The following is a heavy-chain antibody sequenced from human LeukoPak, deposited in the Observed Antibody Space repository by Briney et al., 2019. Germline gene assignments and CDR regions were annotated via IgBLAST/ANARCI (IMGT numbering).Heavy chain of an antibody. Sequence: AGGSLRLSCAASGFTFSSYSMSWVRQAPGEGLEWVAHIKQDGGEENYVGSVKGRFTVSRDNAKNSVLLQMNNLRVEDTAMYYCAGGTGFIIKDWGQGTLVTVSS. J-gene: IGHJ4*02. D-gene: IGHD3-9*01. CDR1: GFTFSSYS. V-gene: IGHV3-7*03. CDR2: IKQDGGEE. CDR3: AGGTGFIIKD.